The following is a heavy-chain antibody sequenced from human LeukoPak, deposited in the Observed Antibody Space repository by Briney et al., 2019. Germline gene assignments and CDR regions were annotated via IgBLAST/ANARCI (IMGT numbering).Heavy chain of an antibody. D-gene: IGHD5-24*01. CDR1: VFTFRSFA. CDR2: ISGSGSSGGST. V-gene: IGHV3-23*01. CDR3: AKSGYNRFDY. J-gene: IGHJ4*02. Sequence: GGSLRLSCVASVFTFRSFAMSWVREAPGTGLEWVSAISGSGSSGGSTYYADSVKGRFTISRDNSKNTLYLQMNSLRAEDTAVYYCAKSGYNRFDYWGQGTLVTVSS.